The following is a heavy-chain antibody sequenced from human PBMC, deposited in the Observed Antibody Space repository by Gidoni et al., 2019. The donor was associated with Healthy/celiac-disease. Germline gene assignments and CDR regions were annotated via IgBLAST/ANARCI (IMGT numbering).Heavy chain of an antibody. CDR3: AKERGVIVGAFDY. D-gene: IGHD1-26*01. J-gene: IGHJ4*02. V-gene: IGHV3-23*01. CDR2: ISGSGGST. Sequence: EVQLLESGGGLVQPGGSLRLSCAASGFPFSSYAMSWVRQAPGKGLEWVSAISGSGGSTYYADSVKGRFTSSRDNSKNTLYLQMNSLRAEDTAVYYCAKERGVIVGAFDYWGQGTLVTVSS. CDR1: GFPFSSYA.